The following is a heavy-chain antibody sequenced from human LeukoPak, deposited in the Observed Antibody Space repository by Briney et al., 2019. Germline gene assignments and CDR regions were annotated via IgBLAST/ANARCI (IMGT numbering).Heavy chain of an antibody. CDR2: ISYDGSNK. CDR3: AKDRATGNYYRDEHDAFDL. Sequence: QAGGSLRLSCAASGFPIATYGMHWVRQAPGKGLEWVAVISYDGSNKYHADSVKGRFTISRDNSKNTLYLEMNSLRTEDSAVYYCAKDRATGNYYRDEHDAFDLWGQGTMVTVSS. CDR1: GFPIATYG. J-gene: IGHJ3*01. D-gene: IGHD1-26*01. V-gene: IGHV3-30*18.